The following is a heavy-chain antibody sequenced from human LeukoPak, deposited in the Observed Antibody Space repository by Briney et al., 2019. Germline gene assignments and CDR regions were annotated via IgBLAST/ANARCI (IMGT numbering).Heavy chain of an antibody. Sequence: SETLSLTCTVSGGSISSYYWSWIRQPPGKGLEWIGYIYYSGSTNYNPSLKSRVTISVDTSKNQFSLKLSSVTAADTAVYYCARGASIVVVPAAILNWFDPWGQGTLVTVSS. V-gene: IGHV4-59*08. CDR3: ARGASIVVVPAAILNWFDP. CDR1: GGSISSYY. D-gene: IGHD2-2*02. CDR2: IYYSGST. J-gene: IGHJ5*02.